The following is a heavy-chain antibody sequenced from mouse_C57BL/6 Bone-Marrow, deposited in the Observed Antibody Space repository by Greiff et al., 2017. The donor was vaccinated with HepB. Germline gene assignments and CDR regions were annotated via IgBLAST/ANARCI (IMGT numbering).Heavy chain of an antibody. CDR2: ISNGGGST. CDR1: GFTFSDYY. J-gene: IGHJ4*01. CDR3: ARPLTVPYYAIAY. V-gene: IGHV5-12*01. D-gene: IGHD6-1*01. Sequence: EVKLVESGGGLVQPGGSLKLSCAASGFTFSDYYMYWVRQTPEKRLEWVAYISNGGGSTYYPDTVKGRFTISRDNAKNTLYLQMSRLKSEDTALYYCARPLTVPYYAIAYWGQGTSVPVSS.